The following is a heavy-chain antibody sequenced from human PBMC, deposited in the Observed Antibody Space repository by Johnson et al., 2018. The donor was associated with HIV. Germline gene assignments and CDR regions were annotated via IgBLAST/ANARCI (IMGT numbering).Heavy chain of an antibody. Sequence: VQLVESGGGLVQPGGSLRLSCAASGFTFSSYVMHWVRQAPGKGLEYVSGISSKGGSTYYANSVKGRFTISRDNSKNTLYLQMNSLRAEDTAVYYCAKDKFLKGIVGNAFDIWGQGTMVIVSS. D-gene: IGHD2/OR15-2a*01. CDR3: AKDKFLKGIVGNAFDI. V-gene: IGHV3-64*01. CDR2: ISSKGGST. J-gene: IGHJ3*02. CDR1: GFTFSSYV.